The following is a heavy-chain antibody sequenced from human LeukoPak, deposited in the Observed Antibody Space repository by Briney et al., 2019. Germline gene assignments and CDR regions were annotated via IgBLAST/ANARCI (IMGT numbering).Heavy chain of an antibody. CDR3: ARDRSGYANDAFDF. D-gene: IGHD3-3*01. CDR1: GFTFSIHG. Sequence: GGSLRLSCAASGFTFSIHGMHWVRQAPGKGLEWVAVLSYGGTNKYYADSVKGRFTISRDNSKNTMFLQMNSLRAEDTAVYHCARDRSGYANDAFDFWGQGTMVTVSS. V-gene: IGHV3-30*03. J-gene: IGHJ3*01. CDR2: LSYGGTNK.